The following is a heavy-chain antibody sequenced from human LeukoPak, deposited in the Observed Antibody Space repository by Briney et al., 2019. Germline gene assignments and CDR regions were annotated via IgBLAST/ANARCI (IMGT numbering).Heavy chain of an antibody. CDR1: GGSISSGDYY. V-gene: IGHV4-30-4*02. Sequence: SGTLSLTCAVSGGSISSGDYYWSWLRQPPGKGLEWLGYIYYSGSTYYNPSLTSLVTISVDTYKNQFSLKLSSVTAADTAVYYCDRDCRGDYNCFDPWGQGTLVTVST. J-gene: IGHJ5*02. CDR2: IYYSGST. CDR3: DRDCRGDYNCFDP. D-gene: IGHD2-21*01.